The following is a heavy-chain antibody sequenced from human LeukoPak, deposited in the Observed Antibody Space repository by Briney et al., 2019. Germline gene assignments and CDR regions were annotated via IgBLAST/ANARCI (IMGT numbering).Heavy chain of an antibody. CDR1: GFTFDDYA. J-gene: IGHJ4*02. Sequence: GGSLRLSCAASGFTFDDYAMHWVRQAPGKGLEWVSLISGDGGSTYYADSVKGRFTISRNNSKNSLYLQMNSLRTEDTAFYYCAKDFLYCSSTSCPKGYFDYWGQGTLVTVSS. V-gene: IGHV3-43*02. CDR3: AKDFLYCSSTSCPKGYFDY. D-gene: IGHD2-2*01. CDR2: ISGDGGST.